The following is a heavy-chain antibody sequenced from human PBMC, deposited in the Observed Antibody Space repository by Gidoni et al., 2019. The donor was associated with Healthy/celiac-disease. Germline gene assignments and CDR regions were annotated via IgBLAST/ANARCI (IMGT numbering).Heavy chain of an antibody. D-gene: IGHD1-26*01. CDR2: IWYDGSNK. J-gene: IGHJ3*02. CDR1: GFTFSSYG. CDR3: ARVSSGTGSDAFDI. V-gene: IGHV3-33*01. Sequence: QVQLVEPGGGVVQPGRFLILSCAASGFTFSSYGMHWVRQAPGKGLEWVAVIWYDGSNKYYADSVKGRFTISRDNSKNTLYLQMNSLRAEDTAVYYCARVSSGTGSDAFDIWGQGTMVTVSS.